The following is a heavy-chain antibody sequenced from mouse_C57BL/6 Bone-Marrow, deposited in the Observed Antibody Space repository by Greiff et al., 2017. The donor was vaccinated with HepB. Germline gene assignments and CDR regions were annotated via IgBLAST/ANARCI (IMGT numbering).Heavy chain of an antibody. J-gene: IGHJ3*01. V-gene: IGHV1-81*01. CDR2: IYPRSGNT. CDR1: GYTFTSYG. Sequence: LQESGAELARPGASVKLSCKASGYTFTSYGISWVKQRTGQGLEWIGEIYPRSGNTYYNEKFKGKATLTADKSSSTAYMELRSLTSEDSAVYFCARRGGYYRFAYWGQGTLVTVSA. CDR3: ARRGGYYRFAY. D-gene: IGHD2-3*01.